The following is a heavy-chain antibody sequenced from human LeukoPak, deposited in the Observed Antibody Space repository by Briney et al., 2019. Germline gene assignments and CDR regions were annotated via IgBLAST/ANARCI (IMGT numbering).Heavy chain of an antibody. CDR1: GFTFSSYG. J-gene: IGHJ4*02. Sequence: PGGSLRLSCAASGFTFSSYGMHWVRQAPGKGLEWVAVISYDGSNKYYADSVKGRFTISRDNSKNTLYLQMNSLRAEDTAVYYCAREYDYVWGRSWGQGTLVTVSS. D-gene: IGHD3-16*01. CDR3: AREYDYVWGRS. CDR2: ISYDGSNK. V-gene: IGHV3-30*19.